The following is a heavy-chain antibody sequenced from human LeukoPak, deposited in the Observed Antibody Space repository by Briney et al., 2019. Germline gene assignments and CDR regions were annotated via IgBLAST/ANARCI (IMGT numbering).Heavy chain of an antibody. CDR2: VYHSGGA. J-gene: IGHJ4*02. CDR1: GASIASHSW. V-gene: IGHV4/OR15-8*01. D-gene: IGHD6-19*01. Sequence: SETLSLTCAVSGASIASHSWWSWVRQPPGKGLEWIGEVYHSGGANYKPSLKSRVTISVDKSKNQFSLKLSSVTAADTAVYYCASAPAGYSSGWSDYWGQGTLVTVSS. CDR3: ASAPAGYSSGWSDY.